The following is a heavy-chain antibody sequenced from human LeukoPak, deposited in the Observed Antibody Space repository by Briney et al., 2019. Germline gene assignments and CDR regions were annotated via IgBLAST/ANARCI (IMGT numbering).Heavy chain of an antibody. CDR2: VSSSSSYT. J-gene: IGHJ4*02. D-gene: IGHD5-18*01. CDR3: ARRTEDTAMVYHY. Sequence: GGSLRLSCAASGFTFSDYYMSWIRQAPGKGLEWVSYVSSSSSYTNYADSVKGRFTISRDNAKNSLYLQMNSLRAEDTAVYYCARRTEDTAMVYHYWGQGTLVTVSS. CDR1: GFTFSDYY. V-gene: IGHV3-11*06.